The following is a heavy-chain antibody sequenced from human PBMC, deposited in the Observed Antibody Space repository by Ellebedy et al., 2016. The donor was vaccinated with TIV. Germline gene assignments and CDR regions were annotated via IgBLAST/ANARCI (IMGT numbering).Heavy chain of an antibody. D-gene: IGHD3-3*01. CDR1: GFTFSTYW. V-gene: IGHV3-7*03. CDR3: ASPAFWSGYSSDY. CDR2: INQGGSEN. J-gene: IGHJ4*02. Sequence: GGSLRLSCAASGFTFSTYWMSWVRQAPGKGLEWVANINQGGSENYYVDSVKGRFTISRDNAKNSLYLQMNSLRTKDTAVYYCASPAFWSGYSSDYWGQGTLVTVSS.